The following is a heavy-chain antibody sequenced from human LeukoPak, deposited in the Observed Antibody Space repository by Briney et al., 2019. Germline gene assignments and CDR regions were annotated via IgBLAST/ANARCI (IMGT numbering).Heavy chain of an antibody. V-gene: IGHV3-23*01. CDR3: ARERGPFDAFDI. Sequence: PGGSLRLSCAASGFTFSSSAMSWVRQAPGKGLEWVSAISNNGGYTYYADSVQGRFTISRDNSKNTLYLQMNSLRAEDTAVYYCARERGPFDAFDIWGQGTMVTVSS. J-gene: IGHJ3*02. CDR2: ISNNGGYT. CDR1: GFTFSSSA.